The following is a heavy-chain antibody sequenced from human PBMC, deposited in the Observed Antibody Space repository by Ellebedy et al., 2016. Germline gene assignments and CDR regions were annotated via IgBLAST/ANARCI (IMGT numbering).Heavy chain of an antibody. D-gene: IGHD3-16*01. V-gene: IGHV3-74*01. Sequence: GESLKISCAAFGFTFSSYGMHWVRQGPGKGLVWVSRIWGDGSSTSYADSVKGRFTISRDNAKNTLFLQMNSLRAEDTALYYCAGGEDYAFKIWGQGTLVTVSS. CDR1: GFTFSSYG. CDR2: IWGDGSST. J-gene: IGHJ4*02. CDR3: AGGEDYAFKI.